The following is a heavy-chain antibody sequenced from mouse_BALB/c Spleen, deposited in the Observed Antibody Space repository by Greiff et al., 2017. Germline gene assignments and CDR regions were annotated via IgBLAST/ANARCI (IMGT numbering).Heavy chain of an antibody. J-gene: IGHJ4*01. CDR2: ISSGGST. V-gene: IGHV5-6-5*01. CDR1: GFTFSSYA. Sequence: EVHLVESGGGLVKPGGSLKLSCAASGFTFSSYAMSWVRQTPEKRLEWVASISSGGSTYYPDSVKGRFTISRDNARNILYLQMSSLRSEDTAMYYCARIATGAMDYWGQGTSVTVSS. CDR3: ARIATGAMDY.